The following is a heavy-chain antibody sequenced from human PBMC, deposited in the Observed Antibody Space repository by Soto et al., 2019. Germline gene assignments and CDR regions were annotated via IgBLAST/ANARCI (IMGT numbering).Heavy chain of an antibody. Sequence: QIQLVQSGAEVKKPGSSVKISCKASEGTFSSYAINWVRQAPGQGLEWMGGIIPIFGTTNYAQKFQGRVTVTADDSTTTAYMVLNSLRSEDTAMYYCARSYGSGTYGSLDPWGQGTLVTVSS. CDR2: IIPIFGTT. J-gene: IGHJ5*02. CDR3: ARSYGSGTYGSLDP. V-gene: IGHV1-69*01. CDR1: EGTFSSYA. D-gene: IGHD3-10*01.